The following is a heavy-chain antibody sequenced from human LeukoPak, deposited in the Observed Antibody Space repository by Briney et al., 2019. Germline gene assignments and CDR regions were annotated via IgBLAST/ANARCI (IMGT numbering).Heavy chain of an antibody. D-gene: IGHD5-12*01. CDR3: ARGYSGYVPFDY. Sequence: ASVKVSRKASGGTFSSYAISWVRQAPGQGLEWMGGIIPIFGTANYAQKFQGRVTITTDESTSTAYMELSSLRSEDTAVYYCARGYSGYVPFDYWGQGTLVTVSS. CDR2: IIPIFGTA. J-gene: IGHJ4*02. V-gene: IGHV1-69*05. CDR1: GGTFSSYA.